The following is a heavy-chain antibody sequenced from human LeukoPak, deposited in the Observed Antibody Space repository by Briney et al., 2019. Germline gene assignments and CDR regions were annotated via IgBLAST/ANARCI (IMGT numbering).Heavy chain of an antibody. CDR2: ISGSGGST. CDR3: AKGQHYYYYGMDV. CDR1: GFTFISYA. V-gene: IGHV3-23*01. J-gene: IGHJ6*02. Sequence: GGSLRLSCAASGFTFISYAMSWVRQAPGKGLEWVPAISGSGGSTYYADSVKGRFTISRDNSKNTLYLQMNSLRAEDTAVYYCAKGQHYYYYGMDVWGQGTTVTVSS.